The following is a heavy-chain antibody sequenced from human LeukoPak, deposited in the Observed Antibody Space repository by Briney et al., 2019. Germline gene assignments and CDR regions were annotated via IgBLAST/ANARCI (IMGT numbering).Heavy chain of an antibody. Sequence: GGSLRLSCAASGFTFSTYGLHWVRQAPGKGLEWVSYISSGGGTIYYADSVKGRLTISRDNAKNSLYLQMNSLTDEDTALYYCGRERVTGYSNPLDYWGQGTLVTVSS. J-gene: IGHJ4*02. CDR1: GFTFSTYG. V-gene: IGHV3-48*02. D-gene: IGHD5-18*01. CDR2: ISSGGGTI. CDR3: GRERVTGYSNPLDY.